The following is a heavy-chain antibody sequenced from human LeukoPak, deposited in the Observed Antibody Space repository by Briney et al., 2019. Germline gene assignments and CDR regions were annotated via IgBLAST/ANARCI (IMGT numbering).Heavy chain of an antibody. J-gene: IGHJ3*02. V-gene: IGHV3-66*01. CDR1: GLIVSSNY. CDR2: IYSAGSI. Sequence: GGSLRLSCVASGLIVSSNYMTWVRQAPGKGLEWVSIIYSAGSIDYADSVKGRFTISRDNSKNTVYLQMNNVTGADTAVYYCAREGRGTDAFDIWGQGTIATVSS. D-gene: IGHD3-16*01. CDR3: AREGRGTDAFDI.